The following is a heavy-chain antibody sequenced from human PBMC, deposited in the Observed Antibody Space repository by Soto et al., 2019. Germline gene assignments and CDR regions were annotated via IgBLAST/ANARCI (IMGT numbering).Heavy chain of an antibody. J-gene: IGHJ4*02. CDR2: IYYSGST. D-gene: IGHD1-26*01. CDR1: GGSISSYY. CDR3: ARGGGSPDY. V-gene: IGHV4-59*08. Sequence: QVQLQESGPGLVKPSETLSLTCTVSGGSISSYYWSWIRQPPGKGLEWIGYIYYSGSTNYNPSLKIRVTLPVDTSKYQFSLKLSSVTAADTAVYYCARGGGSPDYWGQGTLVTVSS.